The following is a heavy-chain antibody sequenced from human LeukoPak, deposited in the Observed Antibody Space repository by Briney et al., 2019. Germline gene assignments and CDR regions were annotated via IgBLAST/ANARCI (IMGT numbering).Heavy chain of an antibody. Sequence: GGSLRLSCAASGFTFDDYTMHWVRQAPGKGLEWVSLISWDGGSTYYADSVKGRFTISRDNSKNSLYLQMNSLRTEDTALYYCAKGKSLEWLLIDYWGQGTLVTVSS. J-gene: IGHJ4*02. D-gene: IGHD3-3*01. CDR2: ISWDGGST. CDR1: GFTFDDYT. CDR3: AKGKSLEWLLIDY. V-gene: IGHV3-43*01.